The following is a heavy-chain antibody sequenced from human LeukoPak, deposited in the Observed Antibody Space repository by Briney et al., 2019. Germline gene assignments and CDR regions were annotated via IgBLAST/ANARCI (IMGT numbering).Heavy chain of an antibody. Sequence: SETLSLTCTVSGGSISSYYWSWIRQPPGKGLEWIGYIYYSGSTNYNPSLKSRVTISVDTSKNQFSLKLSSVTAADTAVYYCARDSYEGYAFDIWGQGTMVTVSS. D-gene: IGHD3-16*01. CDR2: IYYSGST. CDR1: GGSISSYY. J-gene: IGHJ3*02. CDR3: ARDSYEGYAFDI. V-gene: IGHV4-59*01.